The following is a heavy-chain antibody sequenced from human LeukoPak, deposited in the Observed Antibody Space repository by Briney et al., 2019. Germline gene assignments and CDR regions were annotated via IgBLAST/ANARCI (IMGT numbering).Heavy chain of an antibody. V-gene: IGHV4-4*02. CDR1: GGSISSSNW. J-gene: IGHJ4*02. D-gene: IGHD6-13*01. CDR2: IYHSGST. Sequence: SETLSLTCAVSGGSISSSNWWSWVRQPPGKGLEWIGEIYHSGSTNYNPSLKSRVTISADKSKNQFSLKLSSVTAADTAVYYCARVGQQLVLGDWGQGTLVTVSS. CDR3: ARVGQQLVLGD.